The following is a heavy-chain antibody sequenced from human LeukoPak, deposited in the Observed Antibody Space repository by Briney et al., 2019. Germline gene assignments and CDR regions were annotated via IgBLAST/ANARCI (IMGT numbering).Heavy chain of an antibody. CDR3: AGDLHYYVAMDV. CDR1: DYTFNAYA. CDR2: IGSDNKP. J-gene: IGHJ6*02. V-gene: IGHV3-23*05. Sequence: GGSLRLSCKASDYTFNAYAMIWLRQAPGKGLEWVSSIGSDNKPHYSESVKGRFAISRDNSKNMLFLQLISLRAEDTALYYCAGDLHYYVAMDVWGQGTTVTVSS. D-gene: IGHD3-10*02.